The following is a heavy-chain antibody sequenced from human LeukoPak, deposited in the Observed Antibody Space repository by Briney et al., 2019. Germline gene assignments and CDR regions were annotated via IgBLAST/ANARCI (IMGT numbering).Heavy chain of an antibody. V-gene: IGHV1-69*05. CDR2: IIPIFGTA. Sequence: ASVKVSWKASGGPFRSYAMSWVRQAPGQGLEWMGRIIPIFGTANYAQKFQGRVTITTDESTSTAYMELSSLRSEDTAVYYCARDGPVSPNWGQGTLVTVSS. CDR3: ARDGPVSPN. J-gene: IGHJ4*02. CDR1: GGPFRSYA. D-gene: IGHD5/OR15-5a*01.